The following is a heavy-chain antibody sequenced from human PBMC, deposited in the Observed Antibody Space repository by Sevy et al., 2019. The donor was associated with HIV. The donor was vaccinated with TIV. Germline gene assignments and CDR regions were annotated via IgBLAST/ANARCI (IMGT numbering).Heavy chain of an antibody. Sequence: GGSLRLSCDASGFNFRNYALHWVRQAPGKGLEWVASISDDGNNKYYVDSVKGRFTISRDNSKNTLYLQMNSLRPEDTALFYCARQTFSGYIFDSWGQGTLVTVSS. CDR1: GFNFRNYA. CDR2: ISDDGNNK. J-gene: IGHJ4*02. V-gene: IGHV3-30-3*01. D-gene: IGHD5-12*01. CDR3: ARQTFSGYIFDS.